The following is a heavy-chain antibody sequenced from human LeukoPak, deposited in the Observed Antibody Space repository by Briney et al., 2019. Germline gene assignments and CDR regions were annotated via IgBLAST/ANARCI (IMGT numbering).Heavy chain of an antibody. Sequence: PGGSLRLACTASGFTFGDYAMTWVRQAPGKGLEWVGFIRSKAYGGTTEYAASVKGRFTISRDDSKSIAYLQMNSLKTEDTAVYYCTRDQTPYYWGQGTLVTVSS. CDR3: TRDQTPYY. J-gene: IGHJ4*02. CDR1: GFTFGDYA. CDR2: IRSKAYGGTT. V-gene: IGHV3-49*04.